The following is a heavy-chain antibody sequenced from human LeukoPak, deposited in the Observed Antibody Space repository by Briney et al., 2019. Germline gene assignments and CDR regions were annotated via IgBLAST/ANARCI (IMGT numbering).Heavy chain of an antibody. D-gene: IGHD3-9*01. CDR2: INPNSGGT. CDR3: ARYFDWDDAFDI. V-gene: IGHV1-2*02. J-gene: IGHJ3*02. CDR1: VYTFTDYY. Sequence: VSVKVSCKASVYTFTDYYMHWVRQAPGQALEWMGWINPNSGGTNYAQKFQGRVTMTRDTSISTAYMELSRLRSDDTAVYYCARYFDWDDAFDIWGQGTMVTVSS.